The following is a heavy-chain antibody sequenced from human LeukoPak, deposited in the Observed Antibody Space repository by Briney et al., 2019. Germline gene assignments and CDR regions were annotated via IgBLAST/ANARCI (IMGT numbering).Heavy chain of an antibody. J-gene: IGHJ4*02. V-gene: IGHV4-59*12. CDR1: GCSLIGLF. Sequence: PETLSLTRPVSGCSLIGLFWPGFGQPPGRGLDGIGYIYSSGCTNYNPSLKSRVTISLDTPKKQFSLKLNSVTAADTAVYYCARGRGYYDSSGYYYVRRYFDYWGQGTLVTVSS. D-gene: IGHD3-22*01. CDR3: ARGRGYYDSSGYYYVRRYFDY. CDR2: IYSSGCT.